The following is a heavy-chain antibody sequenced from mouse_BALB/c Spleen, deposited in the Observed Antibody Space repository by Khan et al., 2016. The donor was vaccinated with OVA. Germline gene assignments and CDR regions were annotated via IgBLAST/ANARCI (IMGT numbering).Heavy chain of an antibody. D-gene: IGHD1-2*01. J-gene: IGHJ2*01. CDR2: RNYSSST. Sequence: EVQLQESGPGLVKPSQSLYLTCTVTGYSFTSDYGWNCLRQFPGNQLGWMGYRNYSSSTNYKQSLKRRISITRDAAKNHIFLQLNSVATEDTATAYCDRAARIKYWGQGTTLTVSS. V-gene: IGHV3-2*02. CDR1: GYSFTSDYG. CDR3: DRAARIKY.